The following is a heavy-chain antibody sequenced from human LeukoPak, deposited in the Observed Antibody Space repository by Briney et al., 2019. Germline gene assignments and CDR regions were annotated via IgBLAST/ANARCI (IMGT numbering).Heavy chain of an antibody. Sequence: GASVKVSCKASGYTFTSYAMNWVRRAPGQGLEWMGWINTNTGNPTYAQGFTGRFVFSLDTSVSTAYLQISSLKADDTAVYYCARDHPVATPQCNSGSCYGLWGQGTLVTVSS. D-gene: IGHD2-15*01. CDR3: ARDHPVATPQCNSGSCYGL. CDR2: INTNTGNP. J-gene: IGHJ4*02. CDR1: GYTFTSYA. V-gene: IGHV7-4-1*02.